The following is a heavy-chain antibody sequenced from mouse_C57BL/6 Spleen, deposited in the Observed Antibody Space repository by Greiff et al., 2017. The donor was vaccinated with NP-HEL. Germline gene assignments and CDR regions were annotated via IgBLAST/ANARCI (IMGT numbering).Heavy chain of an antibody. D-gene: IGHD1-1*01. V-gene: IGHV14-4*01. Sequence: VQLQQSGAELVRPGASVKLSCTASGFNIKGDYMHWVKQRPEQGLEWIGWIDPENGDTEYASKFQGKATITADTSSNTAYLQLSSLTSEDTAVYYCTRYYGSSYRYAYWGQGTLVTVSA. CDR1: GFNIKGDY. J-gene: IGHJ3*01. CDR3: TRYYGSSYRYAY. CDR2: IDPENGDT.